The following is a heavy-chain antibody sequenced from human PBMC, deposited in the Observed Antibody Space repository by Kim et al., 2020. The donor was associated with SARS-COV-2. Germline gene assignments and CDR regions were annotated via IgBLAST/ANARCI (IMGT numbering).Heavy chain of an antibody. Sequence: SETLSLTCTVSGGSISSYYWSWIRQPPGKGLEWIGYIYYSGSTNYNPSLKSRVTISVDTSKNQFSLKLSSVTAADTAVYYCASTGIAAADTYPPKSYYFDYWGQGTLVTVSS. CDR3: ASTGIAAADTYPPKSYYFDY. CDR2: IYYSGST. V-gene: IGHV4-59*13. D-gene: IGHD6-13*01. J-gene: IGHJ4*02. CDR1: GGSISSYY.